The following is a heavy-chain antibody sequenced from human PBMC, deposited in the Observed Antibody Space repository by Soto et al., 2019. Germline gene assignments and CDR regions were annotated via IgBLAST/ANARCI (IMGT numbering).Heavy chain of an antibody. J-gene: IGHJ4*02. D-gene: IGHD2-2*01. V-gene: IGHV3-49*03. CDR1: GFTFGDYA. CDR3: IIFILVVPAAPVSTVYFDY. CDR2: IRSKAYGGTT. Sequence: GGSLRLSCTASGFTFGDYAMSWFRQAPGKGLEWVGFIRSKAYGGTTEYAASVKGRFTISRDDSKSIAYLQMKSLKTEDIAVFYCIIFILVVPAAPVSTVYFDYWGQGTLVTVSS.